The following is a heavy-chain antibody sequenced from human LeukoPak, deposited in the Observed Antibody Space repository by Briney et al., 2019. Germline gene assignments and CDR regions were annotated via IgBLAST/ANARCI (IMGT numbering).Heavy chain of an antibody. J-gene: IGHJ5*02. D-gene: IGHD6-13*01. CDR3: ARGSGGAAASNWFDP. Sequence: ASVKVSCKASGYTFTGYYMHWVRQAPGQGLEWMGWINPNSGGANYAQKFQGRVTITRDTSISTAYMELRSLRSDDTAVYYCARGSGGAAASNWFDPWGQGTLVTVSS. V-gene: IGHV1-2*02. CDR2: INPNSGGA. CDR1: GYTFTGYY.